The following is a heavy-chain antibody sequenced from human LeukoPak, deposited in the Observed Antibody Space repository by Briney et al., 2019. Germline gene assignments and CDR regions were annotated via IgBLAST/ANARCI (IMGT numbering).Heavy chain of an antibody. D-gene: IGHD2-2*01. V-gene: IGHV1-46*03. CDR1: GYTFTSYY. Sequence: ASVKVSCKASGYTFTSYYMHWVRQAPGQGLEWMGIINPSGDSTSYAQKFQGRVTMTRDTSTSTVYMELSSLRSEDTAVYYCARDQVFVVVPAAISGFDPWGQGTLVTVSS. J-gene: IGHJ5*02. CDR2: INPSGDST. CDR3: ARDQVFVVVPAAISGFDP.